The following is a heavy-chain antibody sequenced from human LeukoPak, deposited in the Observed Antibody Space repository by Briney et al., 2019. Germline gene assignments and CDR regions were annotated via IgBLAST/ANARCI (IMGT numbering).Heavy chain of an antibody. J-gene: IGHJ4*02. CDR1: GGSFSGYY. V-gene: IGHV4-34*01. Sequence: SETLSLTCAVYGGSFSGYYWSWIRQPPGKWLEWIGEINHSGSTNYNPSLKSRVTISVDTSKNQFSLKLSSVTAADTAVYYCARVTGYDYVWGSYRYPKEFDYWGQGTLVTVSS. D-gene: IGHD3-16*02. CDR2: INHSGST. CDR3: ARVTGYDYVWGSYRYPKEFDY.